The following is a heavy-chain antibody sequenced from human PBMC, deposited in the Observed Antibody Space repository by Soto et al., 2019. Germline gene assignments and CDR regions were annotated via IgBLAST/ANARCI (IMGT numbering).Heavy chain of an antibody. Sequence: XETLSLTCTVAGGSVSSGSYYWSWIRQPPGKGLEWIGYIYYSGSTNYNPSLKSRVTISVDTSKNQFSLKLSSVTAADTAVYYCASSEVTAILDYWGQGTLVTVSS. CDR3: ASSEVTAILDY. CDR1: GGSVSSGSYY. D-gene: IGHD2-21*02. CDR2: IYYSGST. J-gene: IGHJ4*02. V-gene: IGHV4-61*01.